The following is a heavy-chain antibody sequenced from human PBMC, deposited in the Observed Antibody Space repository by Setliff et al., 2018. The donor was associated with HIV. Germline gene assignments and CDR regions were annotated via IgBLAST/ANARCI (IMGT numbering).Heavy chain of an antibody. D-gene: IGHD3-22*01. Sequence: GASVKVSCKASGGTFSSYAISWVRQAPGQGLEWMGGIIPIFGTANYAQKFQGRVTITTDESTNTVYMELSSLRSEDTAVYYCAADSYYYDSSGYQYYFDSWGQGTLVTVSS. J-gene: IGHJ4*02. CDR1: GGTFSSYA. V-gene: IGHV1-69*05. CDR2: IIPIFGTA. CDR3: AADSYYYDSSGYQYYFDS.